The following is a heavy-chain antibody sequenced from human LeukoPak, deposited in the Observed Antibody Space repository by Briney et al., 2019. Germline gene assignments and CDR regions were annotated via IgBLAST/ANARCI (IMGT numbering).Heavy chain of an antibody. CDR2: INPNTGVT. V-gene: IGHV1-2*02. J-gene: IGHJ4*02. Sequence: ASVNVSCKASGFSFTSFGVTWVRQAPGQGLEWMGWINPNTGVTKYAQKFQGRVTMTGDTSISTAYMELNKLTSDDRAVYYCAREPAMTAVAGPDYWGQGTLVTVSS. CDR3: AREPAMTAVAGPDY. D-gene: IGHD6-19*01. CDR1: GFSFTSFG.